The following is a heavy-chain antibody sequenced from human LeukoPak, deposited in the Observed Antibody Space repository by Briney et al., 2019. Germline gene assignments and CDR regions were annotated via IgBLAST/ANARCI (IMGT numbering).Heavy chain of an antibody. CDR1: GFTFSSYG. CDR2: ILNDGTNK. J-gene: IGHJ4*02. V-gene: IGHV3-30*02. Sequence: GGSLRLSCAASGFTFSSYGMHWVRQAPGKGLEWVAFILNDGTNKYHADSVKGRFTVSRDNSKNTLYLQTNSLRTEDSAVYYCANEWLHISGTYKANNWGQGTLVTVSS. D-gene: IGHD3-10*01. CDR3: ANEWLHISGTYKANN.